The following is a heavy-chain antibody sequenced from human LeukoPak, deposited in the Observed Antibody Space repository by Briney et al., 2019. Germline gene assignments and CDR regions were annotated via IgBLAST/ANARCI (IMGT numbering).Heavy chain of an antibody. J-gene: IGHJ4*02. Sequence: SETLSLTCTVSGDSLSSASYFWGWVRQPPGKGLEWIASISYSGSTYYNPSLRNRVTISGDTSRNQISLKVTPVSAADTTVYYCARIVREPFHYYFDYWGQGILVTVSS. CDR1: GDSLSSASYF. CDR3: ARIVREPFHYYFDY. CDR2: ISYSGST. D-gene: IGHD6-6*01. V-gene: IGHV4-39*01.